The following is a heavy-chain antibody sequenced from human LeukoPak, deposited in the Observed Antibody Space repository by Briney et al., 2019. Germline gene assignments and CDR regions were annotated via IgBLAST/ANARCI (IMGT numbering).Heavy chain of an antibody. CDR2: INPNSGGT. Sequence: ASVKVSCKASGYTFTGYYMHWVRQAPGQGLEWMGWINPNSGGTNYAQKFQGRVTMTRDTSISTAYMELSRLRSDDTAVYYCARRYGDYVRWFDPWGQGTLVTVSS. V-gene: IGHV1-2*02. J-gene: IGHJ5*02. CDR3: ARRYGDYVRWFDP. CDR1: GYTFTGYY. D-gene: IGHD4-17*01.